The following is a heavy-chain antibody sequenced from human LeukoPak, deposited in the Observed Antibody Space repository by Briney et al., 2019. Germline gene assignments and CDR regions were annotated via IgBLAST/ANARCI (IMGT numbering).Heavy chain of an antibody. J-gene: IGHJ5*02. CDR3: ARGEFPHYDSSGYYNWFDP. Sequence: SETLSLTCAVYGGSFSGYYWSWLRQPPGKGLEWIGEINHSGSTNYNPSLKSRVTISVDTSKNQFSLKLSSVTAADTAVYYCARGEFPHYDSSGYYNWFDPWGQGTLVTASS. V-gene: IGHV4-34*01. CDR2: INHSGST. CDR1: GGSFSGYY. D-gene: IGHD3-22*01.